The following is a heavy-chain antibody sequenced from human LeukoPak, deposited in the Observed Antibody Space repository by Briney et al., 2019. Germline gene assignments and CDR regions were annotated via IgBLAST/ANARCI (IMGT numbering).Heavy chain of an antibody. Sequence: SVKVSCKASGFTFTSSAVQWVRQARGQRFEWIGWIVVGSGNTNYAQKFQERVTITRDMSTSTAYMELSSLRSEDTAVYYCAAGTRYFDWLPHYYYYGMDVWGKGTTVTVSS. J-gene: IGHJ6*04. CDR2: IVVGSGNT. CDR1: GFTFTSSA. D-gene: IGHD3-9*01. CDR3: AAGTRYFDWLPHYYYYGMDV. V-gene: IGHV1-58*01.